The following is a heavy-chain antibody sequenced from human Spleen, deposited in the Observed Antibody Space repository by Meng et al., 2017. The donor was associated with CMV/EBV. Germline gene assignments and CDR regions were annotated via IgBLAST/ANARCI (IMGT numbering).Heavy chain of an antibody. CDR3: AKFGDYRPY. J-gene: IGHJ4*02. D-gene: IGHD4-17*01. V-gene: IGHV4-31*03. Sequence: SETLSLTCIVSGASISSGGYYWSWIRQHPGKALEWIGYIYHSGSTYYNPSLKSRLKISVDTSKSQFSLKMYSVTAADTAVYYCAKFGDYRPYWGQGTLVPVSS. CDR2: IYHSGST. CDR1: GASISSGGYY.